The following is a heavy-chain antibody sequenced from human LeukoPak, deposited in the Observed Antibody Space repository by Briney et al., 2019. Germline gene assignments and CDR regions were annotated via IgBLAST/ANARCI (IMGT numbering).Heavy chain of an antibody. Sequence: GGSLRLSCAASGFTFDDYAMHWVRQAPGKGLEWVSGISWNSAGIGYADSVKGRFTISRDNAKNSLYLQMNSLRAEDTALYYCAKDQGYSSGWYEDAFDIRGQGTMVTVSS. CDR1: GFTFDDYA. CDR2: ISWNSAGI. D-gene: IGHD6-19*01. J-gene: IGHJ3*02. CDR3: AKDQGYSSGWYEDAFDI. V-gene: IGHV3-9*01.